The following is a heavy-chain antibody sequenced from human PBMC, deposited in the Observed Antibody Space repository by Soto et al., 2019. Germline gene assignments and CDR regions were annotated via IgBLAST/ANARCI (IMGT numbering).Heavy chain of an antibody. CDR3: VKGNQLLRYYFEF. CDR2: ITSDGDNT. V-gene: IGHV3-64D*06. J-gene: IGHJ4*02. D-gene: IGHD3-9*01. Sequence: GGSLRLSCLVSGFTFSNYAMHWVRQAPGEGLEYVSGITSDGDNTYHADSVKGRFTISRDNSKNTLYLQMSSLRVEDTAIYYCVKGNQLLRYYFEFWGQGTLVTVSS. CDR1: GFTFSNYA.